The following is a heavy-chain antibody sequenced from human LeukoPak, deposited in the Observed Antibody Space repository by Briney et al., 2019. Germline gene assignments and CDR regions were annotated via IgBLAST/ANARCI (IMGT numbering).Heavy chain of an antibody. CDR3: AKLPTIFGVADSFDI. Sequence: GGSLRLSCEASGITFSSYDMSWVRQAPGEGLEWNSAISARGRTDYADSVKGRFTISRDNSKNTLYLQLSSLRAEDTAMYYCAKLPTIFGVADSFDIWGQGTFVTVSS. D-gene: IGHD3-3*01. V-gene: IGHV3-23*01. CDR2: ISARGRT. J-gene: IGHJ3*02. CDR1: GITFSSYD.